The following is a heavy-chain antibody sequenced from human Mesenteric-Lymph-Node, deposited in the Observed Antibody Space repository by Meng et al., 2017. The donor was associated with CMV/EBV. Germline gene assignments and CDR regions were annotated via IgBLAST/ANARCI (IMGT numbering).Heavy chain of an antibody. J-gene: IGHJ4*02. V-gene: IGHV3-53*01. CDR3: ATNWGHFDH. CDR2: IYTGGST. D-gene: IGHD7-27*01. CDR1: GFTVNSIY. Sequence: GESLKISCAVSGFTVNSIYLSWVRQAPGKGLEWVSTIYTGGSTFYTDSVEGRFVISRDTSKNTLYLQMNSLSPEDTAIYYCATNWGHFDHWGQGTLVTVSS.